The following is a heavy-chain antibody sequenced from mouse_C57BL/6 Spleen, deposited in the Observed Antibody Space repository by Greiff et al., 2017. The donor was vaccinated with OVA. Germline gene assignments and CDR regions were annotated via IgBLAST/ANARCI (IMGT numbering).Heavy chain of an antibody. V-gene: IGHV1-7*01. Sequence: LVESGAELAKPGASVKLSCKASGYTFTSYWMHWVKQRPGQGLEWIGYINPSSGYTKYNQKFKDKATLTADKSSSTAYMQLSSLTYEDSAVYYCANYYGSSYDYFDYWGQGTTLTVSS. CDR2: INPSSGYT. J-gene: IGHJ2*01. CDR1: GYTFTSYW. D-gene: IGHD1-1*01. CDR3: ANYYGSSYDYFDY.